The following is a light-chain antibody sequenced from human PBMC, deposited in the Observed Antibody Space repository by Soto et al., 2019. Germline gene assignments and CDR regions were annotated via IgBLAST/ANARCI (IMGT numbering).Light chain of an antibody. J-gene: IGLJ2*01. CDR2: EVS. CDR1: SSDVGSYNL. V-gene: IGLV2-23*02. CDR3: CSEDTPRL. Sequence: QSALTQPASVSGSPGQSITISCTGTSSDVGSYNLVSWYQQHPGKAPKLMIYEVSQRPSGVSHRFSGSKSGNTASLTISGLQAEDEDDYYCCSEDTPRLFGGGTKVTVL.